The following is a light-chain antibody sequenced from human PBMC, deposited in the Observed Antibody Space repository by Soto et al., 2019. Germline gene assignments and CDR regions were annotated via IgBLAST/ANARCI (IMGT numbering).Light chain of an antibody. CDR1: SSNIGAGYD. CDR3: QSYDSSLSGSRV. J-gene: IGLJ1*01. V-gene: IGLV1-40*01. CDR2: GNT. Sequence: QTVLTQPPSVSGSPGQRVTISCTGSSSNIGAGYDVHWYQQIPGSAPRLLIYGNTNRPSGVPDRFSGCQSGTSASLAITGLQAEDEADYYCQSYDSSLSGSRVFGSGTKVTVL.